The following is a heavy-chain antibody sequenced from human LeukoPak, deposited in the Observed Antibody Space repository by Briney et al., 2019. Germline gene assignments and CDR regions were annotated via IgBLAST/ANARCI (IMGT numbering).Heavy chain of an antibody. D-gene: IGHD1-7*01. J-gene: IGHJ4*02. CDR1: AGSICSYY. V-gene: IGHV4-59*08. Sequence: PSETLSLTCTVSAGSICSYYWSWIRQPPGKGLEWIGYIYYSGSTNYNPSLKSRVTISLDTSKNQFSLKLSSMTAADTAVYYCARHSNWNYDYWGQGTLVTVSS. CDR3: ARHSNWNYDY. CDR2: IYYSGST.